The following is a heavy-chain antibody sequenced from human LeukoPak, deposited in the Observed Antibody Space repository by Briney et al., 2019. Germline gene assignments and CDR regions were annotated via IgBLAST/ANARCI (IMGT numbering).Heavy chain of an antibody. Sequence: PGGSLRLSCAASGFTFSSYEMNWVRQAPGKGLEWVSYISSSGSTIYYADSVKGRFTISRDNAKNSLYLQMNSLRAEDTAVYYCARLRKLRRYYYDSSRIDAFDIWGQGTMVTVSS. CDR1: GFTFSSYE. V-gene: IGHV3-48*03. CDR2: ISSSGSTI. CDR3: ARLRKLRRYYYDSSRIDAFDI. D-gene: IGHD3-22*01. J-gene: IGHJ3*02.